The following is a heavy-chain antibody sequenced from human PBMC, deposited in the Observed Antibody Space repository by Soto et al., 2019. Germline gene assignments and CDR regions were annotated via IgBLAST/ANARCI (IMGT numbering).Heavy chain of an antibody. CDR1: GYTFTDANYG. CDR2: ISVYYGNT. V-gene: IGHV1-18*01. J-gene: IGHJ4*02. Sequence: QVQLVQSGAEVKKPGASVKVSCKTSGYTFTDANYGITWVRQAPGQGLEWLGWISVYYGNTMHAQKIQGRLTLTTDTSTSTAYLELRSLRSDDTAVYYCAREVGDDSSGLGFWGQGTQVTVSS. D-gene: IGHD3-22*01. CDR3: AREVGDDSSGLGF.